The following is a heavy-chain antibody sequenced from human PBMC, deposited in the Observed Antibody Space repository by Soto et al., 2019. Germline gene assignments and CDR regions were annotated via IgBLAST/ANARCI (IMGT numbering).Heavy chain of an antibody. CDR3: ASGRTDIVVVPAAIGVDY. Sequence: QVQLQQWGAGLLKPSETLSLTCAVYGGSFSGYYWSWIRQPPGKGLEWIGEINHSGSTNYNPSLKSRVTISVDTSKNQFSLKLSSVTAADTAEYYCASGRTDIVVVPAAIGVDYWGQGTLVTVSS. D-gene: IGHD2-2*02. V-gene: IGHV4-34*01. CDR2: INHSGST. J-gene: IGHJ4*02. CDR1: GGSFSGYY.